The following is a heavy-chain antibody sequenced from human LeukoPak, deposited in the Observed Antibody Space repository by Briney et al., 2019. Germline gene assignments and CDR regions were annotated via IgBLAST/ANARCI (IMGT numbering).Heavy chain of an antibody. J-gene: IGHJ4*02. CDR2: IKQDGSEK. Sequence: PGGSLRLSCAASGFTFSSYWMSWVRQAPGKGLEWVANIKQDGSEKYYVDSVKGRFTISRDNAKNSLYLQMNSLRAEDTAVYYCARAIRGYSYGTGGFDYWGQGTLVTVSS. V-gene: IGHV3-7*01. D-gene: IGHD5-18*01. CDR1: GFTFSSYW. CDR3: ARAIRGYSYGTGGFDY.